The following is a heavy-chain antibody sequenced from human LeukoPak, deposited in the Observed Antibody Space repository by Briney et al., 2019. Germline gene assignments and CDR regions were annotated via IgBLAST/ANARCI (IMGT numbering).Heavy chain of an antibody. D-gene: IGHD4-17*01. V-gene: IGHV4-4*07. Sequence: SETLSLTCTVSGGSISSYYWSWIRQPAGKGLEWIGRIYTSGSTNYNPSLESRVTMSVDTSKNQFSLKLSSVTAADTAVYYCARAPDYGDYANAFDIWGQGTMVTVSS. CDR1: GGSISSYY. J-gene: IGHJ3*02. CDR3: ARAPDYGDYANAFDI. CDR2: IYTSGST.